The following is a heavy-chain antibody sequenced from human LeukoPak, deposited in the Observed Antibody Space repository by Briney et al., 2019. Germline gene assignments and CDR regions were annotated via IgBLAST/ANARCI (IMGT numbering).Heavy chain of an antibody. V-gene: IGHV3-23*01. CDR2: SSGSGGST. CDR1: GFAFSNYA. CDR3: AKYAGLYYSDY. Sequence: GGSLRLSCAASGFAFSNYAMSWVRQAPGKGLEWVSASSGSGGSTHYADSVKSRFTISRDNSKNTLYLQMNSLRAGDTAVYYCAKYAGLYYSDYWGQGTLVTVSS. D-gene: IGHD2-2*01. J-gene: IGHJ4*02.